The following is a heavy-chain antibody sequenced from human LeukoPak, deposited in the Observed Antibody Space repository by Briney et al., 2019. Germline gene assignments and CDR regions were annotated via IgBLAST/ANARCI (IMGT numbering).Heavy chain of an antibody. CDR3: AKLLGSSGWFAFDI. J-gene: IGHJ3*02. Sequence: PSETLSLTCAVYGGSFSGYYWSWIRQPPGKGLEWIGEINHSGSTNYNPSLKSRVTISVDTSKNQFSLKLSSVTAADTAVYYCAKLLGSSGWFAFDIWGQGTMVTVSS. CDR1: GGSFSGYY. D-gene: IGHD6-19*01. CDR2: INHSGST. V-gene: IGHV4-34*01.